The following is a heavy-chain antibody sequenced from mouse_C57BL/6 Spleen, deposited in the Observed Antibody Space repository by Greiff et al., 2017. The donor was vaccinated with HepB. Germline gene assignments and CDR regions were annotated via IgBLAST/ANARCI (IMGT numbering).Heavy chain of an antibody. D-gene: IGHD4-1*01. Sequence: VQRVESGAELVRPGTSVKMSCKASGYTFTNYWIGWAKQRPGHGLEWIGDIYPGGGYTNYNEKFKGKATLTADKSSSTAYMQFSSLTSEDSAIYYCARKLTPDWYFDVWGTGTTVTVSS. J-gene: IGHJ1*03. V-gene: IGHV1-63*01. CDR2: IYPGGGYT. CDR1: GYTFTNYW. CDR3: ARKLTPDWYFDV.